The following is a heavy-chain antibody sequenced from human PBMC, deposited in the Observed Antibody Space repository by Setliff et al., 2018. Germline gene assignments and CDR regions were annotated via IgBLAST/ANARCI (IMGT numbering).Heavy chain of an antibody. Sequence: PGGSLRLSCAASGFTFSDYVMHWVRQAPGKGLEWVSSISPRSIYIYYADSVKGRFTISRDNAKNSLYLQLNSLGAEDTAVYYCARSPANGGHDAFDIWGQGTMVTVSS. D-gene: IGHD6-25*01. J-gene: IGHJ3*02. CDR3: ARSPANGGHDAFDI. CDR1: GFTFSDYV. V-gene: IGHV3-21*01. CDR2: ISPRSIYI.